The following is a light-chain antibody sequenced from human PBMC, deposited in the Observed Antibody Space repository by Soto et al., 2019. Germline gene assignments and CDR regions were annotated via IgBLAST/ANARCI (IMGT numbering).Light chain of an antibody. J-gene: IGKJ5*01. Sequence: DIQMTQSPSSLSASLGDRATISCRASQDVDIYVAWFHQRPGRSPRSLIYAASRLQSWVSSSFSGSGSGTQFALTVSGLLPEDFGTYYCQQYHAYPITFGQGTRLDI. CDR1: QDVDIY. V-gene: IGKV1-16*01. CDR2: AAS. CDR3: QQYHAYPIT.